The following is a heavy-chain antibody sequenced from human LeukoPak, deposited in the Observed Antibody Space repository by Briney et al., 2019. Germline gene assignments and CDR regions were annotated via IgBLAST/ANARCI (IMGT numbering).Heavy chain of an antibody. CDR3: AKDPVFDYYDSSIDY. CDR1: GFTFSSYG. CDR2: ISGSGGST. Sequence: GGSLRLSCAASGFTFSSYGMSWVRQAPGKGLEWVSAISGSGGSTYYADSVKGRFTISRDNSKNTLYLQMNSLRAEDTAVYYCAKDPVFDYYDSSIDYWGQGTLVTVSS. J-gene: IGHJ4*02. D-gene: IGHD3-22*01. V-gene: IGHV3-23*01.